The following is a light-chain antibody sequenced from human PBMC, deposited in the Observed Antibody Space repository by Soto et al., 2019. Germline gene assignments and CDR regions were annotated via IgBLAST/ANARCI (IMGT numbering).Light chain of an antibody. Sequence: EIVMTQSPATLSVSPWERATLSCRASQSVSSNLAWYQHKPGQAPRLLISGASTRATGIPARFSGSGSGTEFTLTISRLEPEDFAVYYCQQYGSSGTFGQGTKVDIK. V-gene: IGKV3-15*01. J-gene: IGKJ1*01. CDR2: GAS. CDR1: QSVSSN. CDR3: QQYGSSGT.